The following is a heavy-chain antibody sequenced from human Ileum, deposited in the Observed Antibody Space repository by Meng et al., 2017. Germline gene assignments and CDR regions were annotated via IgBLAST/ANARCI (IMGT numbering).Heavy chain of an antibody. CDR2: INHSATT. V-gene: IGHV4-34*01. Sequence: QVMLQQRGAGLLRPSETLSLTCGVYGGSFSAYYWTWIRQPPGKGLEWIGEINHSATTYYSPSLMGRVSVSVDTSKNQFSLKLTSVTAADTAVYYCARSERSVYWYFDLWGRGTLVTVSS. CDR3: ARSERSVYWYFDL. D-gene: IGHD1-26*01. J-gene: IGHJ2*01. CDR1: GGSFSAYY.